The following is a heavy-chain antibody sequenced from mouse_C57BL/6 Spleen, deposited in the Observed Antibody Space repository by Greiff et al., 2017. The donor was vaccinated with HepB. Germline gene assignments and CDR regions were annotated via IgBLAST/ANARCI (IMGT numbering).Heavy chain of an antibody. CDR3: ARDSSGYGDFDY. V-gene: IGHV5-4*01. D-gene: IGHD3-2*02. J-gene: IGHJ2*01. CDR2: ISDGGSYT. CDR1: GFTFSSYA. Sequence: EVKLMESGGGLVKPGGSLKLSCAASGFTFSSYAMSWVRQTPEKRLEWVATISDGGSYTYYPDNVKGRFTISRDNAKNNLYLQMSHLKSEDTAMYYCARDSSGYGDFDYWGQGTTLTVSS.